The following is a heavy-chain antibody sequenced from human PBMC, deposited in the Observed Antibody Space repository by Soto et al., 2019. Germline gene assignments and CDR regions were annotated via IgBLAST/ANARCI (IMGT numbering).Heavy chain of an antibody. D-gene: IGHD3-16*01. CDR2: IVPILGET. CDR3: ARGLGGRMDD. J-gene: IGHJ6*02. V-gene: IGHV1-69*08. CDR1: GTIFSSYT. Sequence: QVQLVQSGAEVKKPGSSVRVSCKASGTIFSSYTISWVRQAPGQGLEWMGRIVPILGETNSAQKFQGRIPLTADKSTNTAHMELISLRLEDTAVYYCARGLGGRMDDWGQGTTVTVSS.